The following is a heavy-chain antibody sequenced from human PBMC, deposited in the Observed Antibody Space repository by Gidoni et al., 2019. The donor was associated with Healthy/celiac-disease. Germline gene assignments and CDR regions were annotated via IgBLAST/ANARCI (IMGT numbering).Heavy chain of an antibody. CDR1: GFTFSSYA. D-gene: IGHD6-13*01. V-gene: IGHV3-30*01. CDR3: ARVRGFSGSSLDY. Sequence: QVQLVESGGGVVQPGRSLRLSCAASGFTFSSYAMHWVRQAPGKGLEWVAVISYDGSNKYYADSVKGRFTISRDNSKNTLYLQMNSLRAEDTAVYYCARVRGFSGSSLDYWGQGTLVTVSS. CDR2: ISYDGSNK. J-gene: IGHJ4*02.